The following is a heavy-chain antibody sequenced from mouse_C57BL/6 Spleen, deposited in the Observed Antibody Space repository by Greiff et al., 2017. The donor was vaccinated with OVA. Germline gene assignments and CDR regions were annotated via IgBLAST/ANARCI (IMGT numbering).Heavy chain of an antibody. D-gene: IGHD2-1*01. J-gene: IGHJ2*01. CDR2: INYDGSST. V-gene: IGHV5-16*01. Sequence: EVMLVESEGGLVQPGSSMKLSCTASGFTFSDYYMAWVRQVPEKGLEWVANINYDGSSTYYLDSLKSRFIISRDNAKNILYLQMSSLKSEDTATYYCARDNYYGPLDYWGQGTTLTVSS. CDR1: GFTFSDYY. CDR3: ARDNYYGPLDY.